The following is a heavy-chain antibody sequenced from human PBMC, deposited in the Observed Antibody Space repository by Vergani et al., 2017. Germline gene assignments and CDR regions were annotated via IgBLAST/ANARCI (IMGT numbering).Heavy chain of an antibody. V-gene: IGHV3-15*07. CDR2: IKSTFDLGTT. CDR1: GFSFRNAW. J-gene: IGHJ6*02. D-gene: IGHD2-21*01. Sequence: EVQLVESGGGIVKPGGSLRLSCVASGFSFRNAWMNWVRRTPGKGLEWVGRIKSTFDLGTTDYAAAVKGRFTISRDDSKNTLFLQMNGLNTEDIGVYYCTTDPRYCGDGSCDWLRDHHYYGMDVWGQGTTVTVSS. CDR3: TTDPRYCGDGSCDWLRDHHYYGMDV.